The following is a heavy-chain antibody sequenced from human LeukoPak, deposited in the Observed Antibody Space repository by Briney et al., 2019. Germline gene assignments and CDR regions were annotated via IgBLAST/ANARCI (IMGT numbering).Heavy chain of an antibody. D-gene: IGHD4-11*01. CDR2: IYYSEST. CDR1: GGSISSSSYY. Sequence: PSETLSLTCTVSGGSISSSSYYWGWIRQPPGNGLEWIGSIYYSESTYYNPSLKSRVTISVDTSKNQFSLKLSSVSAADTAVYYCARRGFHDYSNYGSYYYYYYYMDVWGKGTTVTVSS. CDR3: ARRGFHDYSNYGSYYYYYYYMDV. V-gene: IGHV4-39*01. J-gene: IGHJ6*03.